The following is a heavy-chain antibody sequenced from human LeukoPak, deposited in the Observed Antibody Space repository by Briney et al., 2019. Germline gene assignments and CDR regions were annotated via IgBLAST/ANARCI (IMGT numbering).Heavy chain of an antibody. CDR2: ISWNSGSI. J-gene: IGHJ4*02. V-gene: IGHV3-9*01. CDR1: GFTFDDYA. Sequence: GGSLRLSCAASGFTFDDYAMHWVRQAPGKGLEWVSGISWNSGSIGYADSVKGRFTISRDNAKNSLYLQMNSLRVEDTAVYYCARSASKIDYWGQGALVTVSS. CDR3: ARSASKIDY.